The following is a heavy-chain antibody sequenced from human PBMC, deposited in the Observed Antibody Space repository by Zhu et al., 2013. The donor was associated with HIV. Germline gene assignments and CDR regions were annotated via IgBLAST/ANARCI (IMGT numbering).Heavy chain of an antibody. V-gene: IGHV1-69*01. CDR3: AREFPGVSGYSYGYGVTAASYYFDY. Sequence: QVQLVQSGAEVKKPGSSVKVSCKASGGTFSSYAISWVRQAPGQGLEWMGGIIPIFGTANYAQKFQGRVTITADESTSTAYMELSSLRSEDTAVYYCAREFPGVSGYSYGYGVTAASYYFDYWGQGTLVTVSS. CDR2: IIPIFGTA. J-gene: IGHJ4*02. CDR1: GGTFSSYA. D-gene: IGHD5-18*01.